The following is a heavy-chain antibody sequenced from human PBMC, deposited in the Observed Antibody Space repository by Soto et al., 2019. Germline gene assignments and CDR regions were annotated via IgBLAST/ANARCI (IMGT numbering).Heavy chain of an antibody. V-gene: IGHV3-73*01. J-gene: IGHJ4*02. CDR3: TRLALDDYIWGSPRDY. CDR2: IRSKANSYAT. D-gene: IGHD3-16*01. CDR1: GFTFSGSA. Sequence: GGSLSLSCAASGFTFSGSAMHWVRQASGKGLEWVGRIRSKANSYATAYAASVKGRFTISRDDSKNTAYLQMNSLKTEDTAVYYCTRLALDDYIWGSPRDYWGQGTLVTVSS.